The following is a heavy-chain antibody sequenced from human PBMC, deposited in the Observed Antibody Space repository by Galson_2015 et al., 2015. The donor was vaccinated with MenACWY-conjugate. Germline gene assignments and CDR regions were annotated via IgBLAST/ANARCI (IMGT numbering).Heavy chain of an antibody. CDR3: AKRPATYYYDSSGYYWFDY. V-gene: IGHV3-23*01. CDR1: GFTFSSYA. J-gene: IGHJ4*02. CDR2: ISGRGGST. Sequence: SLRLSCAASGFTFSSYAMSWVRQAPGKGLEWVSAISGRGGSTYYADSVKGRSTISRDNSKNTLYLQMNSLRAEDTAVYYCAKRPATYYYDSSGYYWFDYWGQGTLVTVSS. D-gene: IGHD3-22*01.